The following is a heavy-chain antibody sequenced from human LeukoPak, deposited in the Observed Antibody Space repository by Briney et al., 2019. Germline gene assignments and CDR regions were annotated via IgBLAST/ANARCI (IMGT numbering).Heavy chain of an antibody. Sequence: PSETLSLTCAVYGGSFSGYYWSWLRQPPGKGLEWLGEINHSGSTNYNPSLKSRVTISVDTSKNQFSLKLSSVTAADTAVYYCASRLIEYYDSSGYYPWGQGTLATVSS. CDR3: ASRLIEYYDSSGYYP. J-gene: IGHJ5*02. CDR2: INHSGST. CDR1: GGSFSGYY. V-gene: IGHV4-34*01. D-gene: IGHD3-22*01.